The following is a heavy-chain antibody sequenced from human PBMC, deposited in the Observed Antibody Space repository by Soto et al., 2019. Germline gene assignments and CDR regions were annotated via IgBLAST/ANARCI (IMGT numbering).Heavy chain of an antibody. D-gene: IGHD2-8*01. CDR1: GYTFTSYD. V-gene: IGHV1-8*01. CDR2: INPNSGNT. J-gene: IGHJ3*02. CDR3: ARGVVLMGYAIGPYDAFDI. Sequence: GASVKVSCKASGYTFTSYDINWVRQATGQGLEWMGWINPNSGNTGYAQKFQGRVTMTRNTSISTAYMELSSLRSEDTAVYYCARGVVLMGYAIGPYDAFDIWGQGTMVTVS.